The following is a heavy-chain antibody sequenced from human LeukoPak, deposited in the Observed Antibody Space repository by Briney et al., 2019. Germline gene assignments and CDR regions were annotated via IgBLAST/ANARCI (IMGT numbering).Heavy chain of an antibody. D-gene: IGHD3-22*01. CDR1: GFTFSSYA. V-gene: IGHV3-49*04. CDR2: VRSKAYGGTK. Sequence: GGSLRLSCAASGFTFSSYAMSWVRQAPGKGLEWVGFVRSKAYGGTKEYAASVKGRFTISRDDSKSIAYLQMNSLTTQDTAVYYCSRVSSASHPYYYCMDVWGKGTTVTVSS. J-gene: IGHJ6*03. CDR3: SRVSSASHPYYYCMDV.